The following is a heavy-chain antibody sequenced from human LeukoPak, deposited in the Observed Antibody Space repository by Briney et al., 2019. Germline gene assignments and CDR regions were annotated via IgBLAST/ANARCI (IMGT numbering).Heavy chain of an antibody. V-gene: IGHV3-30*02. Sequence: GGSLRLSCAASGFTFSSYGMHWVRQAPGKGVEWVAVIWYGGSNKYYADSVKGRFTISRDNSKNTLYLQMNSLRAEDTAAYYCVKDTEQLPLCALDIWGQGTMVTVSS. CDR1: GFTFSSYG. CDR2: IWYGGSNK. J-gene: IGHJ3*02. CDR3: VKDTEQLPLCALDI. D-gene: IGHD6-6*01.